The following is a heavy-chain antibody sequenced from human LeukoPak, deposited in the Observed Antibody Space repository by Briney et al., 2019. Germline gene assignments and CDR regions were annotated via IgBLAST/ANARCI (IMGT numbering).Heavy chain of an antibody. CDR2: INHSGST. D-gene: IGHD3-22*01. CDR3: ARATTYYYDSSGYYVLDY. V-gene: IGHV4-34*01. CDR1: GGSFSGYY. Sequence: ASETLSLTCAVYGGSFSGYYWSWIRQPPGKGLEWIGEINHSGSTNYNPSLKSRVTISVDTSKNQFSLKLSSVTAADTAVYYCARATTYYYDSSGYYVLDYWGQGTLVTVSS. J-gene: IGHJ4*02.